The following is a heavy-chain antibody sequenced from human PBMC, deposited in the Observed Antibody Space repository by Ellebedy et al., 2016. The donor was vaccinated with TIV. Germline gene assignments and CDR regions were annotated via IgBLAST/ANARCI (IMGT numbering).Heavy chain of an antibody. CDR3: ATDGSYGDYLSPTHAFVI. V-gene: IGHV3-7*01. CDR2: INQDGSEK. J-gene: IGHJ3*02. CDR1: GFTFSSYW. Sequence: GESLKISCAASGFTFSSYWMTSVRRAPGKGLEWVANINQDGSEKFYVDSVNGRFTVSRDNAKNSLYLHLNSLRAEDTAMYYCATDGSYGDYLSPTHAFVIWGQGTMVTVSS. D-gene: IGHD4-17*01.